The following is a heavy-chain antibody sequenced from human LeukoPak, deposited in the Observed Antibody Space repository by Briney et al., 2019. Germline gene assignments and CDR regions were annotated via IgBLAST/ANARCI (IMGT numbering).Heavy chain of an antibody. CDR2: ISPIFGTA. Sequence: SVKVSCKASGGTFSSYAISWVRQAPGQGLEWMGGISPIFGTANYAQKLQGRVTITTDESTSTSYMELSSLRSEDTAVYYCARDHPDHSGYDHLAFDIWGQGTMVTVSS. J-gene: IGHJ3*02. V-gene: IGHV1-69*05. D-gene: IGHD5-12*01. CDR1: GGTFSSYA. CDR3: ARDHPDHSGYDHLAFDI.